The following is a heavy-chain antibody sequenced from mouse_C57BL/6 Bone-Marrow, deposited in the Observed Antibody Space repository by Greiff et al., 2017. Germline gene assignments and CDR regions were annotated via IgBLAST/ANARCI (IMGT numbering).Heavy chain of an antibody. CDR1: GFTFSSYG. CDR3: AGRDGYPFAY. J-gene: IGHJ3*01. CDR2: ISRCGSYT. D-gene: IGHD2-3*01. V-gene: IGHV5-6*02. Sequence: EVQLVESGADLVKPGGSLKLSCAASGFTFSSYGMSWVRQTPDKRLEWVATISRCGSYTYYPDSVKGRFTISRDNAKNTLYLQLSSLKSEDTAMYYGAGRDGYPFAYWGQGTLVTVSA.